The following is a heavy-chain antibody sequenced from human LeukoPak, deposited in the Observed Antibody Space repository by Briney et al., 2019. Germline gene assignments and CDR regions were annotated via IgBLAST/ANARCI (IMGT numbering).Heavy chain of an antibody. CDR2: INSNSGGT. Sequence: ASVKVSCKASGYTFTGYYMHWVRQAPGQGLEWMGRINSNSGGTNYAQKFQGRVTMTRDTSISTAYLELSRLRSDDTAVYYCARAYTAVVDPHLDYWGQGTLVTVSS. CDR1: GYTFTGYY. D-gene: IGHD5-18*01. CDR3: ARAYTAVVDPHLDY. J-gene: IGHJ4*02. V-gene: IGHV1-2*06.